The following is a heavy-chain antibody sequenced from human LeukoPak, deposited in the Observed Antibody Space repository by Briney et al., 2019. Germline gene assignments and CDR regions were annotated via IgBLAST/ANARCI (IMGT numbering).Heavy chain of an antibody. CDR1: GFTFSSYW. V-gene: IGHV3-74*01. CDR2: INSDGSST. D-gene: IGHD2/OR15-2a*01. Sequence: PGGSRLSCAASGFTFSSYWMHWVRQAPGKGLVWVSRINSDGSSTSYADSVKGRFTISRDNAKNTLYLQMNSLRAEDTALYYCAKVLSSIAGGCFDYWGQGTLVTVSS. J-gene: IGHJ4*02. CDR3: AKVLSSIAGGCFDY.